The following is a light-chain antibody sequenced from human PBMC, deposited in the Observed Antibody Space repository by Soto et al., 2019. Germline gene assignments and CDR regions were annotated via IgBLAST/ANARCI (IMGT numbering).Light chain of an antibody. Sequence: EIVLTQSPGTLSLSPGERATLSCRASQSVSSSSLAWYQQKPGQAPRLLIYGASNRATGIPDRFSGSGSGIDFTLTISRLEPEDFAVYYCQQYVTSPWAFGQGTKVAIE. CDR1: QSVSSSS. V-gene: IGKV3-20*01. J-gene: IGKJ1*01. CDR3: QQYVTSPWA. CDR2: GAS.